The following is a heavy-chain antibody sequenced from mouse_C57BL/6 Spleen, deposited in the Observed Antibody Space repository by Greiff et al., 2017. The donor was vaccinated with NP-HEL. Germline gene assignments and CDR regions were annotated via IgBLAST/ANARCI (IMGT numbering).Heavy chain of an antibody. Sequence: QVQLQQSGAELVRPGASVKLSCKASGYTFTDYYINWVKQRPGQGLEWIARIYPGSGNTYYNEKFKGKATLTAEKSSSTAYMQLSSLTSEDSAVYFCARNLITTVVPYFDYWGQGTTLTVSS. V-gene: IGHV1-76*01. CDR3: ARNLITTVVPYFDY. J-gene: IGHJ2*01. D-gene: IGHD1-1*01. CDR1: GYTFTDYY. CDR2: IYPGSGNT.